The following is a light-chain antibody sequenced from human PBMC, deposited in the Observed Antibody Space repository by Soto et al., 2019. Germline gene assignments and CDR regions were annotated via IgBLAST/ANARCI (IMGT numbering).Light chain of an antibody. CDR3: QHYNVWPPVRT. V-gene: IGKV3-15*01. CDR1: LTVSRN. Sequence: EIVMTQSPATLSVSPGEGATLSCRASLTVSRNVAWYQQKPGQAPRLHIYGASTRPTGVPARFSGSGSGTEFTLTISSLQSDDFAVYFCQHYNVWPPVRTFGQGTKVEIK. CDR2: GAS. J-gene: IGKJ1*01.